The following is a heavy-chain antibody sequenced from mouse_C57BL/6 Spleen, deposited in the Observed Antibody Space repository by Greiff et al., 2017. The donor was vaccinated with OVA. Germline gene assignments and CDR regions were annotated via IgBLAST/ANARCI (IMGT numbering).Heavy chain of an antibody. D-gene: IGHD4-1*01. CDR2: IYPGSGST. J-gene: IGHJ3*01. Sequence: VQLQQPGAELVKPGASVKMSCKASGYTFTSYWITWVKQRPGQGLEWIGDIYPGSGSTNYNEKFKSKATLTVDTSSSTAYMQLSSLTSEDSAVYYCARSPANWDETGFAYWGQGTLVTVSA. CDR1: GYTFTSYW. CDR3: ARSPANWDETGFAY. V-gene: IGHV1-55*01.